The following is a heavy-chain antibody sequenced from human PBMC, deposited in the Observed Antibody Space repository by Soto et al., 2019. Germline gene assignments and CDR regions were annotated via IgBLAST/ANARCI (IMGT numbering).Heavy chain of an antibody. J-gene: IGHJ6*02. CDR1: GGPISSGGYY. Sequence: SETLSLTCTVSGGPISSGGYYWSWIRQHPGKGLEWIGYIYYSGSTYYNPSLKSRVTISVDTSKNQFSLKLSSVTAADTAVYYCARSLTYLITGTKDYGMDVSSQGTTVTVSS. CDR3: ARSLTYLITGTKDYGMDV. V-gene: IGHV4-31*03. D-gene: IGHD1-7*01. CDR2: IYYSGST.